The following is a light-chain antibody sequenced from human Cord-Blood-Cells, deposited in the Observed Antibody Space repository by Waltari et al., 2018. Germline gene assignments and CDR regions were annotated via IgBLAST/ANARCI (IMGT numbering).Light chain of an antibody. Sequence: SYVLTQPPSVSVAPGKTARITWGGNNIGSTSVHWYQQKPGQAPVLVVYDDSDRPSGIPERFSGSNSGNTATLTISRVEAGDEADYYCQVWDSSSDREVFGGGTKLTVL. CDR3: QVWDSSSDREV. CDR2: DDS. V-gene: IGLV3-21*03. CDR1: NIGSTS. J-gene: IGLJ3*02.